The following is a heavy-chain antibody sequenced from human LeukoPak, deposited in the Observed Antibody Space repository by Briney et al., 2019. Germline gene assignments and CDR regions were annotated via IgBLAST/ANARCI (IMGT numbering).Heavy chain of an antibody. V-gene: IGHV1-8*01. CDR1: GYTFTSYD. D-gene: IGHD3-3*01. Sequence: ASVKVSCKASGYTFTSYDINWVRQAAGQGLEWMGWMNPNRGNTDYAQKLQGSVTITWNTSISTAYMELSSLRSEDTAVYYCARGRIFGVVIHDYWGQGPLVTVSS. CDR3: ARGRIFGVVIHDY. J-gene: IGHJ4*02. CDR2: MNPNRGNT.